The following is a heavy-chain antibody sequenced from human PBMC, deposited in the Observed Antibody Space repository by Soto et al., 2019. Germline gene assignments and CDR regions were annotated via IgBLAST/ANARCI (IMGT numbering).Heavy chain of an antibody. CDR1: GGSIRSGGYS. Sequence: KTSETLSLTCAVSGGSIRSGGYSWRWIRQPPGEGLEWIGYIYHRGSTYDNPSLKSRGTISVDRSKNQFSLKLSSVTAADTAVYYCAGGLLPGYWFDPWGQGTLVTVSS. V-gene: IGHV4-30-2*01. D-gene: IGHD2-15*01. CDR2: IYHRGST. CDR3: AGGLLPGYWFDP. J-gene: IGHJ5*02.